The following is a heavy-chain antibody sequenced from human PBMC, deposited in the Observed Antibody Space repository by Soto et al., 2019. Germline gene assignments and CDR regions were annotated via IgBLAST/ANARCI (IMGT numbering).Heavy chain of an antibody. CDR2: IYYSGST. CDR3: ARVGFGELLAHGMDV. J-gene: IGHJ6*02. Sequence: QVQLQESGPGLVKPSQTLSLTCTVSGGSISSGDYYWSWIRQPPGKGLEWIGYIYYSGSTYYNPSLKSRVTISVDTSKNQFSLKLSSVTAADTAAYYCARVGFGELLAHGMDVWGQGTTVTVSS. V-gene: IGHV4-30-4*01. D-gene: IGHD3-10*01. CDR1: GGSISSGDYY.